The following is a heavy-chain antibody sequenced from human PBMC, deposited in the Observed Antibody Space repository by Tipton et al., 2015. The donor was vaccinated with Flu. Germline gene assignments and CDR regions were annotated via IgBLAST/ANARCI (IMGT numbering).Heavy chain of an antibody. D-gene: IGHD5/OR15-5a*01. CDR3: ATSTVSTISYGLDV. CDR1: GYTFSSYY. V-gene: IGHV1-46*01. CDR2: ISPSGGAT. J-gene: IGHJ6*02. Sequence: QLVQSGAEVKKPGASVKVSCKASGYTFSSYYVHWVRQAPGQGLEWMGTISPSGGATGNAQRFQGRVTMTRDTSTSTFYMDLSSLRYDDTAVYYCATSTVSTISYGLDVWGQGTTVTVSS.